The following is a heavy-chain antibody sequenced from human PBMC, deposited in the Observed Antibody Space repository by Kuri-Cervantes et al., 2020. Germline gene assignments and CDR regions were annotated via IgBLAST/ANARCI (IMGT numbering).Heavy chain of an antibody. D-gene: IGHD3-10*01. CDR2: ISSSSSYI. CDR1: GFTFSSYS. CDR3: AKEGVVRGEMDV. Sequence: LSLTCAASGFTFSSYSMNWVRQAPGKGLEWVSSISSSSSYIYYADSVKGRFTISRDNAKNSLYLQMNSLRAEDTALYYCAKEGVVRGEMDVWGQGTTVTVSS. V-gene: IGHV3-21*04. J-gene: IGHJ6*02.